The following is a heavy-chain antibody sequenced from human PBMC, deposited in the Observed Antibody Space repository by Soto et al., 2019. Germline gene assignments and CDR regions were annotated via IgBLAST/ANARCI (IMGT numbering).Heavy chain of an antibody. J-gene: IGHJ4*02. CDR2: ISGSGGST. Sequence: GGSLRLCCAASVFTFSSYAMSWFRQAPGKGLEWVSAISGSGGSTYYADSVKGRFTISRDNSKNTLYLQMNSLRAEDTAVYYCAKGSYDYVWGTTESYFDYWGQGTLVTVSS. D-gene: IGHD3-16*01. V-gene: IGHV3-23*01. CDR1: VFTFSSYA. CDR3: AKGSYDYVWGTTESYFDY.